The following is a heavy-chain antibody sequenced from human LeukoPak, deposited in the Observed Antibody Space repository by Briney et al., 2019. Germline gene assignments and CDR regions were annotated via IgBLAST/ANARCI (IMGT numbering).Heavy chain of an antibody. CDR1: GFPFSIYA. V-gene: IGHV3-23*01. J-gene: IGHJ2*01. D-gene: IGHD3-22*01. Sequence: GGSLRLSCAASGFPFSIYAMNWVRQAPGKGLEWVSDISGSGGSTYYADSVKGRFTISRDNSKNTLYLQMNSLRAEDTAVYYCAKEVVVIPRYFDLWGRGTLVTVSS. CDR3: AKEVVVIPRYFDL. CDR2: ISGSGGST.